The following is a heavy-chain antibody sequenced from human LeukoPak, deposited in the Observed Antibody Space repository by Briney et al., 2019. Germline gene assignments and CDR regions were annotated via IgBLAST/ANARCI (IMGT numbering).Heavy chain of an antibody. CDR1: GGSFSGYY. CDR2: INHSGSA. J-gene: IGHJ4*02. Sequence: SETLSLTCAVYGGSFSGYYWSWIRQPPGKGLEWIGEINHSGSANYNPSLKSRVTVSVDTSENQFSLKLSSVTAADTAVYYCARMGPEMATIRDYWGQGTLVTVSS. D-gene: IGHD5-24*01. V-gene: IGHV4-34*01. CDR3: ARMGPEMATIRDY.